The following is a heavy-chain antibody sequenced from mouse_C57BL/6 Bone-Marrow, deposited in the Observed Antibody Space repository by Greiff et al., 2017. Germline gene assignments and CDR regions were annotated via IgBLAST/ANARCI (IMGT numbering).Heavy chain of an antibody. J-gene: IGHJ4*01. Sequence: EVQLVESGGGLVQPGGSLKLSCAASGFTFSDYYMYWVRQTPEKRLEWVAYISNGGGSTYYPDTVKGRFTISRDNAKNTLYLQMSRLQSEDTAMYYCARQGWLLYAMDYWGQGTSVTVSS. D-gene: IGHD2-3*01. CDR2: ISNGGGST. V-gene: IGHV5-12*01. CDR3: ARQGWLLYAMDY. CDR1: GFTFSDYY.